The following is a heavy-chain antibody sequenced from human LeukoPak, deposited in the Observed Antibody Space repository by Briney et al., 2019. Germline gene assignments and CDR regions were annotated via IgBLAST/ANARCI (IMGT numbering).Heavy chain of an antibody. CDR1: GYTFTNYH. V-gene: IGHV1-8*03. J-gene: IGHJ5*02. Sequence: ASVKVSCKASGYTFTNYHVHWVRQAPGQGLEWMGWINPKSNNRDYAQKFQGRVTITTDTSISTAYMELSSLRSDDTAVYYCTRGLKGNYYSGSGTYRWFAPWGQGTLVTVSS. D-gene: IGHD3-10*01. CDR3: TRGLKGNYYSGSGTYRWFAP. CDR2: INPKSNNR.